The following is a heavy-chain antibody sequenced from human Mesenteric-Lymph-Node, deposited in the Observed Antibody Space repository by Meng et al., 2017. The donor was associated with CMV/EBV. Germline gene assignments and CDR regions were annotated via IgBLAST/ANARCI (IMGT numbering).Heavy chain of an antibody. J-gene: IGHJ6*02. CDR2: IIPIFGTA. CDR1: GYTFTSYD. D-gene: IGHD2-15*01. CDR3: ARGVRCSGGSCYLYYYYGMDV. V-gene: IGHV1-69*05. Sequence: SVKVSCKASGYTFTSYDINWVRQATGQGIEWMGGIIPIFGTANYAQKFQGRVTITTDESTSTAYMELGSLRSEDTAVYYCARGVRCSGGSCYLYYYYGMDVWGQGTTVTVSS.